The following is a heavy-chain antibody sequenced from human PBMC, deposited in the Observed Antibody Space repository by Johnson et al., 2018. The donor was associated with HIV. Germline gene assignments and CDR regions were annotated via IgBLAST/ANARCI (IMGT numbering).Heavy chain of an antibody. Sequence: MQLVESGGGVVQPGRSLRLSCAASGFTFSSYAMSWVRQAPGKGLEWVSAIRGSGGSTYYAAPVKGRFTIARDDSKNTMYVQMNSLKTEETAVYYCSTDLVYYYILTGYFVTMHADAFDIWGQGTMVTVSS. CDR1: GFTFSSYA. CDR3: STDLVYYYILTGYFVTMHADAFDI. D-gene: IGHD3-9*01. J-gene: IGHJ3*02. V-gene: IGHV3-23*04. CDR2: IRGSGGST.